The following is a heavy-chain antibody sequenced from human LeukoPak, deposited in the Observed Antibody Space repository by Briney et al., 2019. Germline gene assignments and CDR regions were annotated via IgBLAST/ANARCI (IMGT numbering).Heavy chain of an antibody. CDR3: ARLYYGMDV. CDR1: GGSISSTSYY. J-gene: IGHJ6*02. Sequence: SETLSLTCTVSGGSISSTSYYWGWIRQPPGEGLGWIGSMYYTGNTHYSPSLKSRVTISVDTSKNQFSLELNSVTAADTAVYYCARLYYGMDVWGQGTTVTVSS. V-gene: IGHV4-39*01. CDR2: MYYTGNT.